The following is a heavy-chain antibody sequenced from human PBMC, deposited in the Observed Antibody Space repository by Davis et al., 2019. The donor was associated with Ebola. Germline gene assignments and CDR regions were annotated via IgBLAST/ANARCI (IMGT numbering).Heavy chain of an antibody. V-gene: IGHV3-33*01. D-gene: IGHD4-23*01. CDR1: GLNFRSYC. CDR3: ARGGYTTTVVTPEY. J-gene: IGHJ4*02. Sequence: PRGSLRLSCVASGLNFRSYCMHWVRQAPDKGMEWVAVIWYDGSRKYYGDSVKGPLTISRDNSNNLLYMQMTSLRAEDTDVYYCARGGYTTTVVTPEYWGQGTLVTVSS. CDR2: IWYDGSRK.